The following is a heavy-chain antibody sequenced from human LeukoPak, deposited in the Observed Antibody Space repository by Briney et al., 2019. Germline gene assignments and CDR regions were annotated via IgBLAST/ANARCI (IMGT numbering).Heavy chain of an antibody. J-gene: IGHJ4*02. CDR3: AKDRLYYGSGGYFDY. CDR1: GYTFSSYG. V-gene: IGHV3-30*02. CDR2: IRYDGSNK. Sequence: GASVTVSCKASGYTFSSYGMHWVRQAPGKGLEWVAFIRYDGSNKYYADSVKGRFTISRDNSKNTLYLQMNSLRAEDTAVYYCAKDRLYYGSGGYFDYWGQGTLVTVSS. D-gene: IGHD3-10*01.